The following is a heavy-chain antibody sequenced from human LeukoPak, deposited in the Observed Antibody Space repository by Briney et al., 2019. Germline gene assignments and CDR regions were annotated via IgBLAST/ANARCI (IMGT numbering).Heavy chain of an antibody. CDR2: IYYSGST. D-gene: IGHD3-22*01. CDR3: ASNHYETSGYYVGWFDP. CDR1: GGSISSSSYY. J-gene: IGHJ5*02. Sequence: SETLSLTCTVSGGSISSSSYYWGWIRQPPGKGLEWIGSIYYSGSTYYSPSLKSRVTISVDTSKNQFSLKLSSVTAADTAVYYCASNHYETSGYYVGWFDPWGQGTLVTVSS. V-gene: IGHV4-39*07.